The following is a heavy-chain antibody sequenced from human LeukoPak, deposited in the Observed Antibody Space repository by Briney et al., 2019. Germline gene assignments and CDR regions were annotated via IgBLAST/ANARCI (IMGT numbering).Heavy chain of an antibody. Sequence: ASVKVSCKASGYTFTGYYMHWVRQAPGQGLEWMGWINPNSGGTNYAQKFQGRVTMTRDTSISTAYMELSRLRSDDTAVYYCARAAFYPPYYDGIWWFDPWGQGTLVTVSS. D-gene: IGHD3-22*01. V-gene: IGHV1-2*02. CDR2: INPNSGGT. CDR1: GYTFTGYY. CDR3: ARAAFYPPYYDGIWWFDP. J-gene: IGHJ5*02.